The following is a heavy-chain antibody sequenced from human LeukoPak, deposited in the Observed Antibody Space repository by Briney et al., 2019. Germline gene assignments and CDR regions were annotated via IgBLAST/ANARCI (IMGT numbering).Heavy chain of an antibody. CDR1: GYTFTSYY. CDR3: ARDPDVAVAGTSPFDY. CDR2: ISAYNGNT. V-gene: IGHV1-18*04. J-gene: IGHJ4*02. Sequence: ASVKVSCKASGYTFTSYYMHWVRQAPGQGLEWMGWISAYNGNTNYAQKLQGRVTMTTDASTITAYMELSRLRSDDTAVYYCARDPDVAVAGTSPFDYWGQGTLVTVSS. D-gene: IGHD6-19*01.